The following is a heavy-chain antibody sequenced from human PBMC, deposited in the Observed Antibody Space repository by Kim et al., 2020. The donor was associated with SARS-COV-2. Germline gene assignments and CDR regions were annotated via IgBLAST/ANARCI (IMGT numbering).Heavy chain of an antibody. CDR3: VRGSDYGPFYFDF. Sequence: SETLSLTCSVSRGSVSSGGYYWSWFRQHPGKGLEWLGHIYFTGDTKSNPSVKSRLSISVEKSKNEYSLSLTSVTAADTAVYYCVRGSDYGPFYFDFWCRGTLFTAS. J-gene: IGHJ4*02. V-gene: IGHV4-31*03. D-gene: IGHD3-10*01. CDR2: IYFTGDT. CDR1: RGSVSSGGYY.